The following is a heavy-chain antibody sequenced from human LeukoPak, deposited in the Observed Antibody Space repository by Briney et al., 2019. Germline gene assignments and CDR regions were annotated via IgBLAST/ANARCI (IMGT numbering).Heavy chain of an antibody. J-gene: IGHJ4*02. D-gene: IGHD6-19*01. Sequence: SETLSLTCTVSGGLISSSSYYWGWVRQPPEKGLEWIGSFYYTGNTYYHPSLKSRVTISADTSKNQFSLYVSSVTAADTAVYYCARTAGVAVAGSRQYFDYWGQGTLVTVSS. V-gene: IGHV4-39*01. CDR1: GGLISSSSYY. CDR2: FYYTGNT. CDR3: ARTAGVAVAGSRQYFDY.